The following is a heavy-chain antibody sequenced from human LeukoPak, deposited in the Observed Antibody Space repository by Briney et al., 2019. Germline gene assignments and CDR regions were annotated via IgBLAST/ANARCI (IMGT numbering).Heavy chain of an antibody. Sequence: SVKVSCKASGGTFSSYAISWVRQAPGQGLEWMGGIIPIFGTANYAQKLQGRVTMTTDTSTSTAYMELRSLRSDDTAVYYCASSSGWYYGFDYWGQGTLVTVSS. CDR3: ASSSGWYYGFDY. CDR1: GGTFSSYA. CDR2: IIPIFGTA. J-gene: IGHJ4*02. V-gene: IGHV1-69*05. D-gene: IGHD6-19*01.